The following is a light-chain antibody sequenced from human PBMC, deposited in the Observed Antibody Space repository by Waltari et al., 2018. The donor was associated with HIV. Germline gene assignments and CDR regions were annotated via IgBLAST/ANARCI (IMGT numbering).Light chain of an antibody. CDR3: CSYAGSYTGV. Sequence: QSALTQPRSVSGSPGQSVTIPCPGTSRDVGGYNYVSWYQQHPGKAPKLMLYDVSKRPSGVPDRFSGSKSGNTASLTISGLQAEDEADYYCCSYAGSYTGVFGGGTKLTVL. V-gene: IGLV2-11*01. CDR1: SRDVGGYNY. CDR2: DVS. J-gene: IGLJ2*01.